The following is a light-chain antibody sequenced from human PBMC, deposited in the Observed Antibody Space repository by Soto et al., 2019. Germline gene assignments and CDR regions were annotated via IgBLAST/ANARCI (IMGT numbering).Light chain of an antibody. V-gene: IGKV1-9*01. CDR3: QQLFDSPST. J-gene: IGKJ5*01. Sequence: DIQRTQSQSFLSPSIGESVTITCRARQVISTSLAWYQVKPWKAPKLLIYAASTLERRLPSRFSATVSGTEFSLTITSLHPEYFAPYYCQQLFDSPSTFGQGTRLESK. CDR1: QVISTS. CDR2: AAS.